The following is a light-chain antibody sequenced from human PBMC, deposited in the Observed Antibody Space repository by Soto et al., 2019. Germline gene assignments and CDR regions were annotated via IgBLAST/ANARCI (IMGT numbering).Light chain of an antibody. CDR1: QSISTR. CDR2: GAS. J-gene: IGKJ5*01. CDR3: QQYKSWPPIT. V-gene: IGKV3-15*01. Sequence: EILMTQSPATLSVSPGERVIVSCRASQSISTRLAWYQQKSGQAPRLLIYGASTRAAGVPARFSGSGSGTEFSLVISSLQSEDFAVYFCQQYKSWPPITFGQGTRLEIK.